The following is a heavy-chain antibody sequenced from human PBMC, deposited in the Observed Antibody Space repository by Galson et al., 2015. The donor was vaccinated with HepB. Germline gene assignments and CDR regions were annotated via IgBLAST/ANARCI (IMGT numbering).Heavy chain of an antibody. CDR2: INGRGSTR. D-gene: IGHD3-16*01. V-gene: IGHV3-23*01. CDR1: GFIFRHHA. J-gene: IGHJ5*02. Sequence: SLRLSCAGSGFIFRHHAMAWIRQAPGKGLAWVSGINGRGSTRSYSDAVKGRFSISRDNSKDTVFLQMDNLRPEDTAVDYWVKECAWFGGDWFDPWGQGALVTVS. CDR3: VKECAWFGGDWFDP.